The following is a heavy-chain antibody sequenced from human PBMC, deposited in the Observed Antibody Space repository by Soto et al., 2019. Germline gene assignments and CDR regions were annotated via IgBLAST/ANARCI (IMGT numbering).Heavy chain of an antibody. V-gene: IGHV4-34*01. CDR2: INHSGST. CDR1: GGSVSGHY. J-gene: IGHJ6*02. D-gene: IGHD2-15*01. CDR3: ARDRGYQVVSWSSYYYDLDV. Sequence: QVQLQQWGAGLLKPSETLSLNCTVQGGSVSGHYWSWIRQSPGKGLEWIGEINHSGSTNYNPSLKSRVTISVDTSRNQFSLKVRSGTAADTAVYYCARDRGYQVVSWSSYYYDLDVWGQGATVTVSS.